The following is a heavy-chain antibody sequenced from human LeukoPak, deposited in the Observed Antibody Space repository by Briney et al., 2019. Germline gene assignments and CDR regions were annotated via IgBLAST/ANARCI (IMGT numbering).Heavy chain of an antibody. CDR1: GYSFTSYD. Sequence: ASVKVSCKASGYSFTSYDINWVRQATGQGLEWMGWMNPNSGGTNYAQKFQGRVTMTRDTSISTAYMELSRLRSDDTAVYYCARDSLGSSGWYDYWGQGTLVTVSS. CDR2: MNPNSGGT. CDR3: ARDSLGSSGWYDY. J-gene: IGHJ4*02. D-gene: IGHD6-19*01. V-gene: IGHV1-2*02.